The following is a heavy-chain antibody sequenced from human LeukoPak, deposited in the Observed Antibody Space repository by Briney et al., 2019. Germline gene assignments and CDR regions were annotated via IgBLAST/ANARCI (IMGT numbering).Heavy chain of an antibody. CDR3: ARDLGSGY. Sequence: GSLRLLRATSGINFYSQSKSRVRPAPGEGLEWVSAISGSGGSTYYADSVKGRFTISRDNSKNTLYLQMNSLRAEDTAVYYCARDLGSGYWGQGTLVTVSS. CDR2: ISGSGGST. D-gene: IGHD1-26*01. V-gene: IGHV3-23*01. CDR1: GINFYSQS. J-gene: IGHJ4*02.